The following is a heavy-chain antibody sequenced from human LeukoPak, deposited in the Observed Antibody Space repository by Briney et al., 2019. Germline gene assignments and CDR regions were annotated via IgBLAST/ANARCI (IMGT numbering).Heavy chain of an antibody. CDR1: GGSISSYY. Sequence: SETLSLTCTVSGGSISSYYWSWIRQPPGKGLEWIGYIFTSGSTNYNPSLKSRVTISVDTSKSQFSLKLSSVTAADTAVYYCARGEYSSSLDFDYWGQGTLVTVSS. J-gene: IGHJ4*02. V-gene: IGHV4-4*09. CDR3: ARGEYSSSLDFDY. D-gene: IGHD6-6*01. CDR2: IFTSGST.